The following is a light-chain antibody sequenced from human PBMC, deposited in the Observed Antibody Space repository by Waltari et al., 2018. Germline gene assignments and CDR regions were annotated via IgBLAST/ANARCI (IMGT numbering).Light chain of an antibody. CDR2: GAS. J-gene: IGKJ1*01. Sequence: EIVLTQSPGTLSLSPGERATLSCRASQSVSRVLAWSQQKPGQAPRLLIYGASNRATGIPDRFSGSGSGTDFSLTISRLDPEDFAVYYCQHYVRLPVTFGQGTKVEIK. CDR3: QHYVRLPVT. CDR1: QSVSRV. V-gene: IGKV3-20*01.